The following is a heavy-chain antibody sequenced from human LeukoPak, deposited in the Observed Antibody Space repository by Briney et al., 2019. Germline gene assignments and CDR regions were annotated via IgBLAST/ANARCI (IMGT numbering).Heavy chain of an antibody. Sequence: ASVKVSCKASGYTFTSYYMHWVRQAPGQGLEWMGIINPSGGSTSYAQKFQGRVTITADKSTSTAYMELSSLRSEDTAVYYCASSRPRTLVVVSSFDYWGQGTLVTVSS. V-gene: IGHV1-46*01. D-gene: IGHD3-22*01. CDR1: GYTFTSYY. CDR3: ASSRPRTLVVVSSFDY. J-gene: IGHJ4*02. CDR2: INPSGGST.